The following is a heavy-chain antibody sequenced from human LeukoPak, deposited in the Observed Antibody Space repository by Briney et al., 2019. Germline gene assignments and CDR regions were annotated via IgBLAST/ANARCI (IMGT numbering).Heavy chain of an antibody. CDR1: GYSFTSYW. CDR3: ARNGQYISSPADY. V-gene: IGHV5-51*01. Sequence: EESLKISCKGSGYSFTSYWIGWVRQMPGKGLEWMGIIYPGDSDTRYSPSFQDQVTISADKSISTAFLQWGSLKASDTAIYYCARNGQYISSPADYWGQGTLVTVSS. CDR2: IYPGDSDT. J-gene: IGHJ4*02. D-gene: IGHD6-6*01.